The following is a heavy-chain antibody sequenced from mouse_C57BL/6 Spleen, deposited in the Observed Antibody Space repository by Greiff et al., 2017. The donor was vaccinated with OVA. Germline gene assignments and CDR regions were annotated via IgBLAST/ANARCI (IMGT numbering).Heavy chain of an antibody. J-gene: IGHJ1*03. CDR2: ISGGGGNT. D-gene: IGHD2-1*01. Sequence: EVKLMESGGGLVKPGGSLKLSCAASGFTFSSYTMSWVRQTPEKRLEWVATISGGGGNTYYPDSVKGRFTISRDNAKNTLYLQMSSLRSEDAALYYCARRGNNDSWYFDVWGTGTTVTVSS. V-gene: IGHV5-9*01. CDR1: GFTFSSYT. CDR3: ARRGNNDSWYFDV.